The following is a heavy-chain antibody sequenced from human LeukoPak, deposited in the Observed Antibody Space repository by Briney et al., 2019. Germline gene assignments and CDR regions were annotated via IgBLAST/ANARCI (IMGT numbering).Heavy chain of an antibody. Sequence: PSETLSLTCTVSGGSISSGDYYWSWIRQPPGKGLEWIGYIYYSGSTYYSPSLKSRVTISVDTSKNQFSLRLSSVTAADTAVYYCARVMWRSPRKNYYYYMDVWGKGTTVTVSS. CDR1: GGSISSGDYY. J-gene: IGHJ6*03. V-gene: IGHV4-30-4*08. D-gene: IGHD2-21*01. CDR3: ARVMWRSPRKNYYYYMDV. CDR2: IYYSGST.